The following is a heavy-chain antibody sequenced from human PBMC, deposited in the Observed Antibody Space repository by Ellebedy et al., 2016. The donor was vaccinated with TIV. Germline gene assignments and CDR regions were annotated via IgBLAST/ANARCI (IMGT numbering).Heavy chain of an antibody. CDR2: LYHSGTP. V-gene: IGHV4-59*02. D-gene: IGHD4-17*01. CDR1: GAFVSDPY. CDR3: AKDPSGDYGH. Sequence: SETLSLXXTVSGAFVSDPYWRWIRQPPGKGLERIGYLYHSGTPKYNPSLKSRVTISADTSKNQFSLKLNSVTAADTAVYYCAKDPSGDYGHWGNGTLVTVSS. J-gene: IGHJ4*01.